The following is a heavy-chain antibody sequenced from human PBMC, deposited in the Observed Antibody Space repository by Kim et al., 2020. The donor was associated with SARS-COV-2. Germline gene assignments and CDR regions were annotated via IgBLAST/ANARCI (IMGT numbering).Heavy chain of an antibody. D-gene: IGHD3-10*01. CDR2: INHSGST. CDR1: GGSFSGYY. CDR3: ARGRGSSPLGAHFAHFDY. J-gene: IGHJ4*02. V-gene: IGHV4-34*01. Sequence: SETLSLTCAVYGGSFSGYYWSWIRQPPGKGLEWIGEINHSGSTNYNPSLKSRVTISVDTSKNQFSLKLSSVTAADTAGYYCARGRGSSPLGAHFAHFDYWGQGTLVTVSS.